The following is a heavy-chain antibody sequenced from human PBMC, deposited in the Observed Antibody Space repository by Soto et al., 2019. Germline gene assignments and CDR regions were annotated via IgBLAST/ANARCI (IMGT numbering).Heavy chain of an antibody. Sequence: QVQLVQSGAEVQKPGSSVKVSCKASGGTFSSYAISWVRQAPGQGLEWMGGIIPIFGTATYAQKFQGRVTITADESTSTAYMELSSLRSEDTAVYYCARCRRYSGSYYPDYWGQGTLVTVSS. CDR2: IIPIFGTA. D-gene: IGHD1-26*01. CDR3: ARCRRYSGSYYPDY. J-gene: IGHJ4*02. CDR1: GGTFSSYA. V-gene: IGHV1-69*01.